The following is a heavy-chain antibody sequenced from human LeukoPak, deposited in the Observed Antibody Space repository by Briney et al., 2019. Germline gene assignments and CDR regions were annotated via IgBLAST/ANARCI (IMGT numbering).Heavy chain of an antibody. CDR3: ARGRRGRDKYYFDY. CDR1: GGSFSGYY. D-gene: IGHD3-10*01. CDR2: INQSGST. Sequence: PSETLSLTCAVYGGSFSGYYWSWIRQPPGKGLEWIGEINQSGSTNSNPYLKSRVTISVDTSKNQFSLKLSSVTAADTAVYYCARGRRGRDKYYFDYWGQGTLVTVSS. V-gene: IGHV4-34*01. J-gene: IGHJ4*02.